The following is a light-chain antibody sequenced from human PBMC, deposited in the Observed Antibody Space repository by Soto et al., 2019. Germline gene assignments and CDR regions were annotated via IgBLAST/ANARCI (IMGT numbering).Light chain of an antibody. CDR1: ESVDIY. J-gene: IGKJ4*01. V-gene: IGKV3-11*01. CDR2: HAS. CDR3: QQRRNWPPLT. Sequence: ETVLTQSPATLSLSPGETATLSCRASESVDIYLAWYQQKPGLAPRLLIYHASNRATGIPARFSGSGSGTDFTLTISSLEPEDSAVYYCQQRRNWPPLTFGGGTRVEIK.